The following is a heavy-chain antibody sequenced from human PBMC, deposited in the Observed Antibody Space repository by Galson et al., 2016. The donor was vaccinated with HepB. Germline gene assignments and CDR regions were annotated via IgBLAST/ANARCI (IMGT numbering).Heavy chain of an antibody. V-gene: IGHV3-30*04. CDR1: GFPFGSHA. Sequence: SLRLSCAASGFPFGSHAIQWVRQAPGKRLEWVAVISDVGRTKLYADSVKGRFTVARDNSKNTVFLEVNSLRVEDTAMYYCARENYYGSGKLGALDIWGQGTMVTVSA. CDR2: ISDVGRTK. J-gene: IGHJ3*02. CDR3: ARENYYGSGKLGALDI. D-gene: IGHD3-10*01.